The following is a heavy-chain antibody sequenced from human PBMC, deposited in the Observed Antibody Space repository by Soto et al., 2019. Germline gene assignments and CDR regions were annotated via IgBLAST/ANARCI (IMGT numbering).Heavy chain of an antibody. CDR2: MNPNSGNT. Sequence: QVQLVQSGAEVKKPGASVKVSCKASGYTFTSYDINWVRQATGQGLEWMGWMNPNSGNTGYAQKCQGRVTMTRNTSRSTAYMGLSSLRSEDTAVYYCARGRFGQLDYNWFDPWGQGTLVTVSS. D-gene: IGHD6-6*01. V-gene: IGHV1-8*01. CDR3: ARGRFGQLDYNWFDP. J-gene: IGHJ5*02. CDR1: GYTFTSYD.